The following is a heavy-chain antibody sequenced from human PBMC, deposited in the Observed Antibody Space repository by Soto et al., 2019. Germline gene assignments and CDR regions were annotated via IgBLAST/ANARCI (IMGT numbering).Heavy chain of an antibody. CDR3: ATSGSSGWYESTYYYYGMDV. V-gene: IGHV1-3*01. J-gene: IGHJ6*02. Sequence: ASVKVSCKASGYTFTSYAMHWVRQAPGQRLEWMGWINAGNGNTKYSQNFQGRVTITRDTSASTAYMELSSLRSEDTAVYYCATSGSSGWYESTYYYYGMDVWGQGTTVTVSS. CDR2: INAGNGNT. D-gene: IGHD6-19*01. CDR1: GYTFTSYA.